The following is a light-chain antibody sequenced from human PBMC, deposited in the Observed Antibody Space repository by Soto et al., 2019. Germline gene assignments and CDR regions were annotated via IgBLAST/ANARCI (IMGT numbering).Light chain of an antibody. CDR1: SSNIGAGYD. V-gene: IGLV1-40*01. J-gene: IGLJ3*02. Sequence: QSVLTQPPSVSGAPGQRVTISCTGSSSNIGAGYDVHWYQQLPGTAPKLLIYGNSNRPSGVPDRFSGSKSGTSASLAITGLQAEDEGDYARQSYDSSLGGGVFGGGTQLTVL. CDR2: GNS. CDR3: QSYDSSLGGGV.